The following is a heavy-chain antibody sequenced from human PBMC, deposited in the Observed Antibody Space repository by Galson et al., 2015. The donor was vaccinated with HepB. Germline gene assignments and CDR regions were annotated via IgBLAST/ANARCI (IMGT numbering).Heavy chain of an antibody. D-gene: IGHD4-23*01. Sequence: SVKVSCKASGYTFTSYGISWVRQAPGQGLEWMGWISAYNGNTNYAQKLQGRVTMTTDTSTSTAYMELRSLRSDDTAVYYCARGRVDGGNPEEAGDAFDIWGQGTMVTVSS. CDR3: ARGRVDGGNPEEAGDAFDI. V-gene: IGHV1-18*04. CDR2: ISAYNGNT. J-gene: IGHJ3*02. CDR1: GYTFTSYG.